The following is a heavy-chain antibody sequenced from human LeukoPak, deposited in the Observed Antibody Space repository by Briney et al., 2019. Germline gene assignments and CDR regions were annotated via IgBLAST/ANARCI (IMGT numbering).Heavy chain of an antibody. CDR1: GYTFTGYY. Sequence: ASVKVSRKASGYTFTGYYMHWVRQAPGQGLEWMGWINPNSGDTNYAQKFQGRVTMTTEMSISTAYLELSSLRSDDTAVYYCTRGGADYWGQGTLVTVSS. J-gene: IGHJ4*02. CDR2: INPNSGDT. V-gene: IGHV1-2*02. CDR3: TRGGADY. D-gene: IGHD4/OR15-4a*01.